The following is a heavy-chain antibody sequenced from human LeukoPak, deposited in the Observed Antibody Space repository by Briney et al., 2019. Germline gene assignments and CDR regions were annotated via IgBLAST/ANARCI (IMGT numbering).Heavy chain of an antibody. V-gene: IGHV3-23*01. D-gene: IGHD3-10*01. CDR3: AGESITMVRGVIS. CDR2: ISGNGDIT. CDR1: GFTFSNYA. Sequence: GGSLRLSCAASGFTFSNYAMSWVRQAPGKGLEWVSAISGNGDITYYTDSVKGRFTISRDNSKNTLYLQMNSLRAEDTAVYYCAGESITMVRGVISWGQGTLVTVSS. J-gene: IGHJ5*02.